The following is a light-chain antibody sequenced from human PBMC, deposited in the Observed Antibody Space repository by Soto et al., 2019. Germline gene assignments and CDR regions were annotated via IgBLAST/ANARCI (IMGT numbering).Light chain of an antibody. CDR3: QSYDSSLSGSMV. CDR1: SSNIGAGYD. CDR2: GNS. V-gene: IGLV1-40*01. J-gene: IGLJ1*01. Sequence: QSVLTQPPSVSGAPGQRVTISFAGSSSNIGAGYDVHWYQQLPGTAPKLLIYGNSNRPSGVPDRFSGSKSGTSASLAITGLQAEDEADYYCQSYDSSLSGSMVFGTGTKVTVL.